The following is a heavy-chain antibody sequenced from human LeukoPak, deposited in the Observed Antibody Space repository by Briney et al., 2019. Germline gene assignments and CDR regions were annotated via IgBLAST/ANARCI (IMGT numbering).Heavy chain of an antibody. CDR1: GYTFRNYA. D-gene: IGHD6-19*01. CDR3: ASDSSGWYNQGYWYFDL. J-gene: IGHJ2*01. V-gene: IGHV1-3*04. CDR2: INTGNGNT. Sequence: RASLKVSCKASGYTFRNYAMHWVRQAPGQRLEWMGWINTGNGNTKYPHTFQDRVTITRDTSASTVYMELSSLRSEDTAVYYCASDSSGWYNQGYWYFDLWGRGTLVTVSS.